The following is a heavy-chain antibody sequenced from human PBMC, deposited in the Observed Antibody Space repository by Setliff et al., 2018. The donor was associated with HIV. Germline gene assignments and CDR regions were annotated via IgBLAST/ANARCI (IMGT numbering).Heavy chain of an antibody. CDR2: IVVASGNT. V-gene: IGHV1-58*02. CDR1: GFTFTTSA. D-gene: IGHD4-17*01. J-gene: IGHJ4*02. CDR3: ATAPLTTVTSGPRYYFDS. Sequence: GASVKVSCKASGFTFTTSAMQWVRQARGQRLEWIGWIVVASGNTNYAQKFQGRVTMTRDTSTSTVHMQLSSLRPEDTATYYCATAPLTTVTSGPRYYFDSWGQGTLVTVSS.